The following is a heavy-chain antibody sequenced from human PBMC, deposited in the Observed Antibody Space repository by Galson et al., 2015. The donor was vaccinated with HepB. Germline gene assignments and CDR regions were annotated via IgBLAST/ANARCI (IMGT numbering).Heavy chain of an antibody. CDR3: ARHDLRGGYSGYEDVVAFDI. D-gene: IGHD5-12*01. Sequence: QSGAEVKKPGESLRISCKGSGYSFTSYWISWVRQMPGKGLEWMGRIDPSDSYTNYSPSFQGHVTISADKSISTACLQWSSLKASDTAMYYCARHDLRGGYSGYEDVVAFDIWGQGTMVTVSS. CDR2: IDPSDSYT. V-gene: IGHV5-10-1*01. J-gene: IGHJ3*02. CDR1: GYSFTSYW.